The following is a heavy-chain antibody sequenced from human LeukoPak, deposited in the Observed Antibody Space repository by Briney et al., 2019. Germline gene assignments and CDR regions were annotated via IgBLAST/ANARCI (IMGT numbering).Heavy chain of an antibody. CDR3: ARIPVGATRRIDFDY. V-gene: IGHV1-2*06. Sequence: ASVKVSCKASGYTFTGYYIHWVRQAPGQGLEWMGRINPNSGGTNYAQKFQGRVTMTRDTSISTAYMELSRLRSDDTAVYYCARIPVGATRRIDFDYWGQGTLVTVSS. D-gene: IGHD1-26*01. CDR2: INPNSGGT. J-gene: IGHJ4*02. CDR1: GYTFTGYY.